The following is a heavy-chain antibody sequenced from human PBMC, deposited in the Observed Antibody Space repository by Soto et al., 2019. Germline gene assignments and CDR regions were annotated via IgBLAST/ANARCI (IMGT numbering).Heavy chain of an antibody. D-gene: IGHD5-12*01. Sequence: EVQLVESGGGLVQPGRSLRLSCAASGFTFDDYAMHWVRQAPGKGLEWVSGISWSSGSIGYADSVKGRFTISRDNAKNSLYLQMNSLRAEDTALYYCAKDEGYSGYDYFDYWGQGTLVTVSS. CDR1: GFTFDDYA. V-gene: IGHV3-9*01. CDR3: AKDEGYSGYDYFDY. CDR2: ISWSSGSI. J-gene: IGHJ4*02.